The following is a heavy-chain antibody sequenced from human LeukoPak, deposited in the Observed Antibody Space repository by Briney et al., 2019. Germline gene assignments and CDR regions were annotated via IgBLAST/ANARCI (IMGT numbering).Heavy chain of an antibody. D-gene: IGHD6-19*01. CDR2: INPNSGGT. J-gene: IGHJ6*03. CDR3: ARGVKQYSSGWTAFYYYYYYMDV. CDR1: GYTFTGYY. V-gene: IGHV1-2*02. Sequence: ASVKVSCKASGYTFTGYYMHWVRQAPGQGLEWMGWINPNSGGTNYAQKFQGRVTMTRDTSISTAYMELSRLRSDGTAVYYCARGVKQYSSGWTAFYYYYYYMDVWGKGTTVTVSS.